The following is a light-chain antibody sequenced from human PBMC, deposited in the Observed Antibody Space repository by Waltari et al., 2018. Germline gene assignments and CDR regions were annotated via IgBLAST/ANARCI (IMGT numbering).Light chain of an antibody. CDR3: AAWDDSLSVYV. J-gene: IGLJ1*01. Sequence: QSVLTQPPSVSEAPRQRVTISCSGSSSNIGNNAVNWYQQLPGKAPKLLIYYDDLLPSGVSDRFSGSKSVTSASLAISGLQSEDEADYYCAAWDDSLSVYVFGTGTKVTVL. V-gene: IGLV1-36*01. CDR2: YDD. CDR1: SSNIGNNA.